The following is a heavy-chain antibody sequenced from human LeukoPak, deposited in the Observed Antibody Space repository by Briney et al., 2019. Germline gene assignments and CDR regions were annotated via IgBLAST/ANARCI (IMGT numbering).Heavy chain of an antibody. D-gene: IGHD1-26*01. V-gene: IGHV4-59*01. CDR1: GGSFSGYY. J-gene: IGHJ4*02. CDR2: VFYSGST. CDR3: ARTPQAGATPLDY. Sequence: PSETLSLTCAVYGGSFSGYYWSWIRQPPGKGLEWIGYVFYSGSTNYNPSLKSRVTISVDTSKNQFSLKLSSVTAADTAMYYRARTPQAGATPLDYWGQGTLVTVSS.